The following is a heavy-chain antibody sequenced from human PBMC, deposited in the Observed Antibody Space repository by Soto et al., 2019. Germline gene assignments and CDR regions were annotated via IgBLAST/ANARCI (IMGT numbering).Heavy chain of an antibody. CDR3: AKDLTRQLAYWLDP. CDR2: INAHSGGT. J-gene: IGHJ5*02. Sequence: ASVKVSCKASGFSFTGYYIHWLRRAPGQGLEWMGWINAHSGGTEYAQKFQGRVTLTRDTSIATAYLTLTSLTSDDTALYYCAKDLTRQLAYWLDPWGQGTQVTVSS. D-gene: IGHD6-6*01. V-gene: IGHV1-2*02. CDR1: GFSFTGYY.